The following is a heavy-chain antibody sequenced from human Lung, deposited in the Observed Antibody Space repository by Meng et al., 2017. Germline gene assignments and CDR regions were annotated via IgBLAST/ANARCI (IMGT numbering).Heavy chain of an antibody. CDR2: IIPSSGDA. Sequence: QGQWVQFGGEVKKPGASVKLSCRASGYTFIDAYVHWVRQAPGQGLEWMGRIIPSSGDANSAQKSLGRVTLTWDTSISTAYMELSSLRSDDTAIYYCARDGGNYDFDYWGQGTLVTVSS. CDR3: ARDGGNYDFDY. D-gene: IGHD1-7*01. CDR1: GYTFIDAY. J-gene: IGHJ4*02. V-gene: IGHV1-2*06.